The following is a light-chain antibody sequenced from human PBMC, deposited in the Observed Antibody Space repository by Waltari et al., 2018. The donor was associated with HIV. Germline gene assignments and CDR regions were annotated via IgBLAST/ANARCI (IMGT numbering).Light chain of an antibody. CDR2: AAS. V-gene: IGKV1-8*01. CDR1: QGISSY. J-gene: IGKJ1*01. CDR3: QQYYNYPRT. Sequence: AIRMTQSPASFSASTGDRVTITCRAGQGISSYLAWYQQKPGKAPKLLIYAASTLQSGVPSRFSGSGSGTDFTLTISCLQSEDFATYYCQQYYNYPRTFGQGTKVEIK.